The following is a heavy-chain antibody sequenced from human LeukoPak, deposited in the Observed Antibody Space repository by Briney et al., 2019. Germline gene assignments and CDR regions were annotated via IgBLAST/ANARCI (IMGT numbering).Heavy chain of an antibody. Sequence: GGSLRLSCAASGFTFSSYWMHWVRQPAGKGLEWVSAIGSLGDTYYSGSVKGRFTISRENAKNSLYLQMNSLRAGDTAIYYCARASSGLDYWGQGSLVTVSS. J-gene: IGHJ4*02. D-gene: IGHD3-22*01. V-gene: IGHV3-13*01. CDR3: ARASSGLDY. CDR2: IGSLGDT. CDR1: GFTFSSYW.